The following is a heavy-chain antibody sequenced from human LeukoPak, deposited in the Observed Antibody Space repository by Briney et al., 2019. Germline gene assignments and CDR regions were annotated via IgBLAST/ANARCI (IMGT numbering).Heavy chain of an antibody. V-gene: IGHV3-33*01. CDR3: ARDRLLWFGVRYGMDV. CDR1: GFTFSSYG. CDR2: IWYDGSNK. Sequence: GRSLRLSCAASGFTFSSYGMRWVRQAPGKGLEWVAVIWYDGSNKYYADSVKGRFTISRDNSKNTLYLQMNSLRAEDTAVYYCARDRLLWFGVRYGMDVWGQGTTVTVSS. D-gene: IGHD3-10*01. J-gene: IGHJ6*02.